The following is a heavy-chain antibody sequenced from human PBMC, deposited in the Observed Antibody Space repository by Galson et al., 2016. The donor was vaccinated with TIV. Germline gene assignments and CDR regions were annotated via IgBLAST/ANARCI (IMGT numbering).Heavy chain of an antibody. CDR3: PKFDFWSAWPPSDSDY. J-gene: IGHJ4*02. V-gene: IGHV3-30*02. CDR1: GFTFSASG. D-gene: IGHD3-3*01. Sequence: SLRLSCAASGFTFSASGLHWIRQAPGKGLEWVALVHYDGSVTYYSDSVKGRFTVSRDNSKSTLFLQMNRLRLEDTGVYYCPKFDFWSAWPPSDSDYWGQGILVTVSS. CDR2: VHYDGSVT.